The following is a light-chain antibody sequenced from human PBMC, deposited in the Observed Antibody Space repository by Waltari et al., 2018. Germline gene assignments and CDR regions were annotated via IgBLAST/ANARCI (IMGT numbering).Light chain of an antibody. Sequence: EIVMTQSPAILSVSPGERATLSCRASQSVSNNLAWYQQKPGQAPRLLIYGPSARATRVPARFSGSGSWTDFTLTISSLQSEDFAVYFCQHYNAWPRAFGQGTRVEIK. CDR1: QSVSNN. J-gene: IGKJ1*01. V-gene: IGKV3-15*01. CDR2: GPS. CDR3: QHYNAWPRA.